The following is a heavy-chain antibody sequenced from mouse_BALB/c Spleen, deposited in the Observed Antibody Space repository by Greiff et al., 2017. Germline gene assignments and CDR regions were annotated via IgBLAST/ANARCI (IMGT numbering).Heavy chain of an antibody. CDR1: GYSFTGYF. Sequence: EVQLQQSGPELVKLGASVKISCKASGYSFTGYFMNWVMQSHGKSLEWIGRINPYNGDTFYNQKFKGKATLTVDKSSSTAHMELRSLASEDSAVYYCARTDSFTTVLDYWGQGTTLTVSS. V-gene: IGHV1-20*02. CDR3: ARTDSFTTVLDY. D-gene: IGHD1-1*01. J-gene: IGHJ2*01. CDR2: INPYNGDT.